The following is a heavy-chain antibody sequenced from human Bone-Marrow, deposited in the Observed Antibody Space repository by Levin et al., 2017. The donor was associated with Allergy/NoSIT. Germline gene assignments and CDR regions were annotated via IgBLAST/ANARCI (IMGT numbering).Heavy chain of an antibody. J-gene: IGHJ6*02. CDR1: GVTFNNNA. CDR3: AKVPADLYYYYGLDV. V-gene: IGHV3-23*01. CDR2: ISASGDMT. Sequence: LSLTCAASGVTFNNNAMTWVRQAPGKGLEWVSTISASGDMTYYADSVKGRFTISRDNSKNTVYLQMNSLRAEDTGIFFCAKVPADLYYYYGLDVWGQGTTVTVSS. D-gene: IGHD2-2*01.